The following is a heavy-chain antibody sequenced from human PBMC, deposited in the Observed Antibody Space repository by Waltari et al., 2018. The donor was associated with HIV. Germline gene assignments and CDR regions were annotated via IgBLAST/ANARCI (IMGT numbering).Heavy chain of an antibody. J-gene: IGHJ6*02. CDR3: AKDRHGVTIYGMDV. Sequence: QVQLVESGGGVVQPGRSLRLSCAASGFTFSSYGMRWVRQAPGKGVDGVVVISYDGSNKYYADSVKGRFTISRDNSKNTLYLQMNSLRAEDTAVYYCAKDRHGVTIYGMDVWGQGTTVTVSS. CDR1: GFTFSSYG. V-gene: IGHV3-30*18. D-gene: IGHD4-17*01. CDR2: ISYDGSNK.